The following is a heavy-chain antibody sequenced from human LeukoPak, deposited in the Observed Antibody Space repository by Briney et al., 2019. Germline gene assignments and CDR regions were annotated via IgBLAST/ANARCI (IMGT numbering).Heavy chain of an antibody. Sequence: GASVKVSCKASGYTFSGYYMHWVRQAPGQGLEWMGWINPNSGNTNYAQKFQGRVTMTRDTSISTAYMELSRLRSDDTAVYYCGRGLYGSSGYCYFEYWGQGTLVTVSS. CDR3: GRGLYGSSGYCYFEY. CDR1: GYTFSGYY. D-gene: IGHD3-22*01. J-gene: IGHJ4*02. V-gene: IGHV1-2*02. CDR2: INPNSGNT.